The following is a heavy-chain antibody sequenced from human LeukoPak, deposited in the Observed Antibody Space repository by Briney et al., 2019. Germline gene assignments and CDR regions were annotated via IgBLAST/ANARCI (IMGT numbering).Heavy chain of an antibody. Sequence: GGSLRLSCAASEFTFSSYAMSWVRQAPGKGLEWVSAISGSGGSTYYADSVKGRFTISRDNSKNTLYLQMNSLRAEDTAVYYCAKDFWSGYYSGFDYWGQGTLVTVSS. CDR2: ISGSGGST. V-gene: IGHV3-23*01. CDR3: AKDFWSGYYSGFDY. CDR1: EFTFSSYA. J-gene: IGHJ4*02. D-gene: IGHD3-3*01.